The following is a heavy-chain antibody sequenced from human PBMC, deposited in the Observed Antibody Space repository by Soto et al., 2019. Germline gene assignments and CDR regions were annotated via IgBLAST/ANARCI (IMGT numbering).Heavy chain of an antibody. J-gene: IGHJ4*02. CDR3: TICARDY. Sequence: QVQLVQSGAEVKKPGASVKVSCKASGYTFTSYDFNWVRQASGQGLEWMGWVKPNSGRAGYAQKFQGRVTMTWNTTISTIYRELSSLTSGDTAVYYCTICARDYWGQGTLVTVSS. CDR2: VKPNSGRA. CDR1: GYTFTSYD. V-gene: IGHV1-8*01. D-gene: IGHD2-21*01.